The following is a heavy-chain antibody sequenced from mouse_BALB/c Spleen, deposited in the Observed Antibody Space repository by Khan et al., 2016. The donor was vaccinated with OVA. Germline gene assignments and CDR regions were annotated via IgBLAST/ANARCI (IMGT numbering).Heavy chain of an antibody. Sequence: QIQLVQSGPELKKPGETVRISCKASGYTFTTAGIQWVQKMPGKGLKWIGWINTHSGGPKYAEDFKGRFAFSLEISVNTAYLQITNLKTEDTATYFCARGGADYYRNDGGAREYWGQGTSVTVSS. CDR1: GYTFTTAG. J-gene: IGHJ4*01. CDR2: INTHSGGP. CDR3: ARGGADYYRNDGGAREY. V-gene: IGHV9-4*02. D-gene: IGHD2-14*01.